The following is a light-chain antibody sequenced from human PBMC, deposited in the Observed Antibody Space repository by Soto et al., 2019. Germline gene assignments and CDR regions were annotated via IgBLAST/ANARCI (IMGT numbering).Light chain of an antibody. V-gene: IGLV2-18*01. Sequence: QSVLTQPPSVSGSPGQSVTISCTGTSSDVGSYNRVSWYQQPPGTAPKVMIYEVSNRPSGVPDRFSGFKSGNTASLTISGLQAEDEADYYCSLYTSSSTYVFGTGTKVTVL. CDR1: SSDVGSYNR. CDR2: EVS. CDR3: SLYTSSSTYV. J-gene: IGLJ1*01.